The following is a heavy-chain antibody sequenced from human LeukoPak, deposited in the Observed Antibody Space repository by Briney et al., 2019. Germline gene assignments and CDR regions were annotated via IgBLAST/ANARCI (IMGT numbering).Heavy chain of an antibody. Sequence: GGSLRLSCAASGFTFSSYAMSWVCQAPGKGLEWVSAISGSGGSTYYADSVKGRFTISRDNSKNTLYLQMNSLRAEDTAVYYCAKDSSGDIINFDYWGQGTLVTVSS. J-gene: IGHJ4*02. D-gene: IGHD4-17*01. CDR1: GFTFSSYA. V-gene: IGHV3-23*01. CDR2: ISGSGGST. CDR3: AKDSSGDIINFDY.